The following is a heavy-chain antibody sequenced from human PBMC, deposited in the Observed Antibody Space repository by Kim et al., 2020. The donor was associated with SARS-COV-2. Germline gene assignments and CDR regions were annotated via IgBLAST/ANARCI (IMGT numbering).Heavy chain of an antibody. CDR2: ISAYNGDT. J-gene: IGHJ4*02. V-gene: IGHV1-18*01. Sequence: ASVKVSCKASGYTFNTYGISWVRQAPGQGLEWMGRISAYNGDTNYAQKFQDRVTMTTDTSTSTAYMELRSLRSDDTAVYYCARVLITFGGLIVSPFDYWGQGTLVTVSS. CDR3: ARVLITFGGLIVSPFDY. D-gene: IGHD3-16*02. CDR1: GYTFNTYG.